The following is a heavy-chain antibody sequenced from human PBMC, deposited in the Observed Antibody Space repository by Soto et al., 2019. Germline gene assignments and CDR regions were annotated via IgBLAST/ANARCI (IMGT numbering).Heavy chain of an antibody. CDR2: INPSGGST. D-gene: IGHD3-22*01. CDR1: GYTFTSYY. J-gene: IGHJ4*02. CDR3: AINSRDYDSSGYHDY. Sequence: QVQLVQSGAEVKKPGASLKVSCKASGYTFTSYYMHWVRQAPGQVLEWMGIINPSGGSTSYAQKFQGRVTMTRDTSTSTVYMELSSLRSEDTAVYYCAINSRDYDSSGYHDYWGQGTLVTVSS. V-gene: IGHV1-46*01.